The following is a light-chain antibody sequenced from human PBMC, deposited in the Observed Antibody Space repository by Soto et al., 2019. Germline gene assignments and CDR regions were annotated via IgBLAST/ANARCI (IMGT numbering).Light chain of an antibody. CDR2: KAS. CDR3: QQYNNYGSWT. J-gene: IGKJ1*01. CDR1: QSISAW. Sequence: DIQMTQSPSTLPASVGDTVTITCRASQSISAWLAWYQQKPGKAPKLLIYKASSLESGVPSRFSGSGSGTEFTLTISSLQPDDFATYYCQQYNNYGSWTFGQGTKVEIK. V-gene: IGKV1-5*03.